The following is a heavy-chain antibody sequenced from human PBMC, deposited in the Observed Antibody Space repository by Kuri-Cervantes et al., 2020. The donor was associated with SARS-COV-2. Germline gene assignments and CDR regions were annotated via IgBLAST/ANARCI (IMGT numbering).Heavy chain of an antibody. CDR3: ARGRPEVVTPPYYYYYMDV. CDR1: RGSIDRSPYY. D-gene: IGHD4-23*01. J-gene: IGHJ6*03. CDR2: ILYNGNT. Sequence: SETLSLTCTVSRGSIDRSPYYWGWIRQPPGKGLEWIGSILYNGNTHYKASLNSRVTISVDTSKNQFSLRLSSVTAADTAVYYCARGRPEVVTPPYYYYYMDVWGKGTTVTVSS. V-gene: IGHV4-39*07.